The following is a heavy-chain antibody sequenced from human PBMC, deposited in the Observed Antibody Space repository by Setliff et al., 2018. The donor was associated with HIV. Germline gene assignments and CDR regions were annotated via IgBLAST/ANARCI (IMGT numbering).Heavy chain of an antibody. CDR3: ARGSAPNIVVAASLDI. Sequence: ASVKVSCKASGYNFITFGINWVRQAPGQGLEWMGRISTYSGKTDYAEKFQGRLTMTMDTSTRTVFMELRSLTLEDTSVYYCARGSAPNIVVAASLDIWGQGTLVTVSS. CDR1: GYNFITFG. J-gene: IGHJ4*01. CDR2: ISTYSGKT. V-gene: IGHV1-18*01. D-gene: IGHD6-19*01.